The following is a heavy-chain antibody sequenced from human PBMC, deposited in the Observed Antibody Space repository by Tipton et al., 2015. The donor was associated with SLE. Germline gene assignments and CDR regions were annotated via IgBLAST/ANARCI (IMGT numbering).Heavy chain of an antibody. Sequence: SLRLSCAASGFTFSNYSMNWVRQAPGKGLEWVSSISSSSSYIYNADSVKGRFTVSRDNAKNSLYLQMNSLRAEDTAVYYCARHYHEPRYYYYGMDVWGQGTTVTVSS. D-gene: IGHD1-14*01. CDR3: ARHYHEPRYYYYGMDV. V-gene: IGHV3-21*01. CDR2: ISSSSSYI. J-gene: IGHJ6*02. CDR1: GFTFSNYS.